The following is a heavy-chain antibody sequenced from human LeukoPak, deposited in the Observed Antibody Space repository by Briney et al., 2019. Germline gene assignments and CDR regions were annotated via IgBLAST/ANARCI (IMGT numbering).Heavy chain of an antibody. CDR1: GYTFTGYY. D-gene: IGHD3-16*02. CDR3: ARGGVYDYVWGSYRQPDF. V-gene: IGHV1-2*06. Sequence: ASVKVSCKASGYTFTGYYMHWVRQAPGQGLEGVGRINPNSCGTNYAQKFQGRVTMTRDTSISTAYMELSRLRSDDTAVYYCARGGVYDYVWGSYRQPDFWGQGTLVTVSS. J-gene: IGHJ4*02. CDR2: INPNSCGT.